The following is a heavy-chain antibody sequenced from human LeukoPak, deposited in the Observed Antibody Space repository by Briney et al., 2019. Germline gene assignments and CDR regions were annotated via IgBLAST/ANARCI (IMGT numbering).Heavy chain of an antibody. Sequence: SQTLSLTCTVSGGSISSGSYYWSWIRQPPGKGLEWIGSIYHSGSTYYNPSRKSRITISVDTSKNQFSLKLSSVTAADTAVYYCGRGITMIVVVITSNWFDPWGQGTLVTVSP. V-gene: IGHV4-39*07. CDR1: GGSISSGSYY. J-gene: IGHJ5*02. CDR3: GRGITMIVVVITSNWFDP. CDR2: IYHSGST. D-gene: IGHD3-22*01.